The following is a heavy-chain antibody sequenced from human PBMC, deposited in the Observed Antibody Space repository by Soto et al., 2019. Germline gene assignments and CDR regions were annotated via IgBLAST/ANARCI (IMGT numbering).Heavy chain of an antibody. CDR2: ISSNGGST. CDR3: ARVGRAAAGIGGKAFDI. V-gene: IGHV3-64*01. CDR1: GFTFSSYA. D-gene: IGHD6-13*01. Sequence: HPGGSLRLSCAASGFTFSSYAMHWVRQAPGKGLEYVSAISSNGGSTYYANSVKGRFTIPRDNSKNTLYLQMGSLRAEDMAVYYCARVGRAAAGIGGKAFDIWGQGTMVTVSS. J-gene: IGHJ3*02.